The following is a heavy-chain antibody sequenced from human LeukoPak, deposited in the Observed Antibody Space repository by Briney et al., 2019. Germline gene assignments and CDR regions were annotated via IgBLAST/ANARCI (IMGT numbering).Heavy chain of an antibody. CDR3: ARSSGTGTFSY. Sequence: SETLSLTCTVSGDSLSRSTYYWAWIRQPPGTGLEWIGSVYYGRSPYFNPSLESRATISVDTSKNHFSLKMSSVTAADTAVYYCARSSGTGTFSYWGQGTLVTVPS. CDR2: VYYGRSP. V-gene: IGHV4-39*02. J-gene: IGHJ4*02. D-gene: IGHD6-25*01. CDR1: GDSLSRSTYY.